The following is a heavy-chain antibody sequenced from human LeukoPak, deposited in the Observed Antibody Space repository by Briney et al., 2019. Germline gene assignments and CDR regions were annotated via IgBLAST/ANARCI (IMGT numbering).Heavy chain of an antibody. CDR3: VRGWPVW. V-gene: IGHV3-48*03. J-gene: IGHJ4*02. CDR1: GFTFSGSE. Sequence: GGSLRLSCEVSGFTFSGSEMHWVRQAPGKGLEWVSCISSDASTIYYADSVKGRFTIFRDNAKNSLYLQMNSLRAEDTAVYFCVRGWPVWWGQGTLVTVSS. D-gene: IGHD3-16*01. CDR2: ISSDASTI.